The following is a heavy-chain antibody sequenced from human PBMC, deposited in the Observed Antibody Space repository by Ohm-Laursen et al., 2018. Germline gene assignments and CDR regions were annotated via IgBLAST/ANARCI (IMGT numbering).Heavy chain of an antibody. Sequence: TQTLTLTCTFSGFSLSTSGVGVGWIRQPPGKALEWLAHIFSNDEKSYSTSLKSRLTISKDTSKSQVVLTMTNMDPVDTATYYCARNHSGLHDYWGQGTLVTVSS. CDR1: GFSLSTSGVG. V-gene: IGHV2-26*01. CDR2: IFSNDEK. J-gene: IGHJ4*02. D-gene: IGHD6-19*01. CDR3: ARNHSGLHDY.